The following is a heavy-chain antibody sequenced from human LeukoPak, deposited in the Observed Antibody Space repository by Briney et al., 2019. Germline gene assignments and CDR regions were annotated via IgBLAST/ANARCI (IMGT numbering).Heavy chain of an antibody. Sequence: GGSLRLTCAASGFTFDDYAMHWVRQAPGKGLEWVSGISWNSGSIGYADSVKGRFTISRDNAKNSLYLQMNSLRAEDTAVYYCARDSPIVVVAPITYFDYWGQGTLVTVSS. CDR1: GFTFDDYA. CDR2: ISWNSGSI. J-gene: IGHJ4*02. V-gene: IGHV3-9*01. CDR3: ARDSPIVVVAPITYFDY. D-gene: IGHD2-21*02.